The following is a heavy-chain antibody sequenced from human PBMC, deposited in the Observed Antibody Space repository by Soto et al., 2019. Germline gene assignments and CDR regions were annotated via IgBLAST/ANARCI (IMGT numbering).Heavy chain of an antibody. CDR2: ISSSSSYI. V-gene: IGHV3-21*01. CDR3: ARSMQWPPVEKPYYFDY. Sequence: EVQLVESGGGLVKPGGSLRLSCAASGFTFSSYSMNWVRQAPGKGLEWVSSISSSSSYIYYADSVKGRFTISRDNAKNSLYLQMNSLRAEDTAVYYCARSMQWPPVEKPYYFDYWGQGTLVTVSS. CDR1: GFTFSSYS. D-gene: IGHD6-19*01. J-gene: IGHJ4*02.